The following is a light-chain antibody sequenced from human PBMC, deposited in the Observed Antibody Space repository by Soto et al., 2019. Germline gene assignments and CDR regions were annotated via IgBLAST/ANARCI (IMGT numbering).Light chain of an antibody. Sequence: ALTQPPSASGTPGQRVTISCSGSSSNIGSNTVNWYQQLPGTAPKLLIYSNNQRPSGVPDRFSGSKSGTSASLAISGLQSEDEGDYYCGSITRSSTSVFGTGTKVTVL. CDR1: SSNIGSNT. V-gene: IGLV1-44*01. CDR2: SNN. CDR3: GSITRSSTSV. J-gene: IGLJ1*01.